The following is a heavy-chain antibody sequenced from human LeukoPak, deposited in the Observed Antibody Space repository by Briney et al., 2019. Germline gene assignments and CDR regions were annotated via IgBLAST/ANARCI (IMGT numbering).Heavy chain of an antibody. CDR2: ISYDGKNK. CDR1: GFIFSSNG. Sequence: GGSLRLSCVASGFIFSSNGMHWVRQAPGKGLEWVALISYDGKNKYYADSVKGRFTISRDDSMNTLYLQMNSLRAEDTALYYCGNVPYSSSWFPGTWGQGTLVTVSS. D-gene: IGHD6-13*01. V-gene: IGHV3-30*03. CDR3: GNVPYSSSWFPGT. J-gene: IGHJ5*02.